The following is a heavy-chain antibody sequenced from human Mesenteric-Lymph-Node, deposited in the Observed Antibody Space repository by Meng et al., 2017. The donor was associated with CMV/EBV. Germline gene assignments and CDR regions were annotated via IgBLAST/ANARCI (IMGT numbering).Heavy chain of an antibody. CDR1: GFTFSSYD. CDR2: IGTAGDT. V-gene: IGHV3-13*01. Sequence: SGFTFSSYDMHWVRQATGKGLEWVSAIGTAGDTYYPGSVKGRFTISRENAKNSLYLQMNSLRAGDTAVYYCARADSSGWYDWYFDLWGRGTLVTVSS. D-gene: IGHD6-19*01. CDR3: ARADSSGWYDWYFDL. J-gene: IGHJ2*01.